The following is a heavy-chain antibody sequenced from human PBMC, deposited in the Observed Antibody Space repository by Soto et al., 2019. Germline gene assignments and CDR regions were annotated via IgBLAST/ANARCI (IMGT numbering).Heavy chain of an antibody. Sequence: EVQLVESGGGLVQPGGSLKLSCAASGFTFSGSAMDWVRQASGKGLGWVGRIRSKSSNYATVYAASVKDRFTISRDDSQNTAYLQMNNLKTEDTAVYYCTRSMFGENAFDIWGQGTMVIVSS. D-gene: IGHD3-10*02. J-gene: IGHJ3*02. V-gene: IGHV3-73*02. CDR1: GFTFSGSA. CDR3: TRSMFGENAFDI. CDR2: IRSKSSNYAT.